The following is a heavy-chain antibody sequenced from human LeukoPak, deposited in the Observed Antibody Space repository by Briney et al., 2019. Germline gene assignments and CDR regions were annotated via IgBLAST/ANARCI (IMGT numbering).Heavy chain of an antibody. CDR3: ARRKRSGCSSTSCLLNWFDP. V-gene: IGHV4-34*01. J-gene: IGHJ5*02. D-gene: IGHD2-2*01. CDR1: GGSVSGYY. Sequence: SETLSLTCAVYGGSVSGYYWSWVRQPPGKGLEWIGEINHSGSTNYNPPLKSRVTISVATSKNQFTLKLSSVTAPDTAVYYCARRKRSGCSSTSCLLNWFDPWGQGTLVTVSS. CDR2: INHSGST.